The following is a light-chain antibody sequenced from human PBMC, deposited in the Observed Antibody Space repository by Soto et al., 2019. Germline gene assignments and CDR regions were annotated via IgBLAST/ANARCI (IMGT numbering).Light chain of an antibody. CDR2: KAS. J-gene: IGKJ1*01. CDR3: QQYTNTNNPWM. Sequence: DIQMSQTPSTVSGSVGDRVTITCRAIQSISSWLAWYQQKPGKAPKLLIYKASTLKSGVPSRFSGSGSGTEFTLIISGLQPDDSATYYCQQYTNTNNPWMFGQGTKVDIK. CDR1: QSISSW. V-gene: IGKV1-5*03.